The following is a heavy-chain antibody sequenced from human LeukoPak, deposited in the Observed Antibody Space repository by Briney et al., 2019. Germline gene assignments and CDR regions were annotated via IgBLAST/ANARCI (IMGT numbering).Heavy chain of an antibody. CDR2: IYYSGST. CDR1: GGSISSSCDY. V-gene: IGHV4-39*01. D-gene: IGHD3-22*01. CDR3: ARQITMIVVDY. Sequence: SETLSLTCTVSGGSISSSCDYWGWIHQPRGKGLEWIGSIYYSGSTYYNPSLKSRVTISVDTSKNQFSLKLSSVTAADTAVYYCARQITMIVVDYWGQGTLVTVSS. J-gene: IGHJ4*02.